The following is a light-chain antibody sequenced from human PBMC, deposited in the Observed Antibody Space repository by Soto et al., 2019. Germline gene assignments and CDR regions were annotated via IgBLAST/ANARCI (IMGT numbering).Light chain of an antibody. CDR3: GTWDSSLSVWV. Sequence: QSVLTQPPSVSAAPGQKVTISCSGSSSNIGNNYVSWYQQLPGTAPKLLIYENNIRPSGIPDRFSGSKSGTSATLGITGLQTGDEADYYCGTWDSSLSVWVFGGGTKLTVL. J-gene: IGLJ3*02. CDR2: ENN. V-gene: IGLV1-51*02. CDR1: SSNIGNNY.